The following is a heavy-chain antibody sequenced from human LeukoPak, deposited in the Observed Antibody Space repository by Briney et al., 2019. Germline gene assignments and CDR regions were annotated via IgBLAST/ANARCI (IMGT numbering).Heavy chain of an antibody. CDR1: GGTFSSYA. V-gene: IGHV1-69*05. CDR2: IIPIFGTA. D-gene: IGHD3-9*01. Sequence: SAKVSCKASGGTFSSYAISWVRQAPGQGLEWMGRIIPIFGTANYAQKFQGRVTITTGESTSTAYMELSSLRSEDTAVYYCAREVAYYDILTGYHYMGSYIDYWGQGTLVTVSS. J-gene: IGHJ4*02. CDR3: AREVAYYDILTGYHYMGSYIDY.